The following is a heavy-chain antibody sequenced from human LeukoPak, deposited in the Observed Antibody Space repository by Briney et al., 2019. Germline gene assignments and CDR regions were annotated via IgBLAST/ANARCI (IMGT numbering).Heavy chain of an antibody. V-gene: IGHV4-31*03. CDR1: GGSISSGGYY. CDR3: ARGIDYSNRGGHIDY. J-gene: IGHJ4*02. Sequence: SQTLSLTCTVSGGSISSGGYYWSWIRQHPGKGLEWIGYIYYSGSTYYNPSLKSRVTISVDTSKNQFSLKLSSVTAADTAVYYCARGIDYSNRGGHIDYWGQGTLVTVSS. D-gene: IGHD4-11*01. CDR2: IYYSGST.